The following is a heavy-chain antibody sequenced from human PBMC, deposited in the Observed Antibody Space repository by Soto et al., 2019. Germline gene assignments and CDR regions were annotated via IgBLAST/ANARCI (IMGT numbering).Heavy chain of an antibody. V-gene: IGHV3-9*01. CDR3: AKDLLAYYYDSSGSYGMDV. CDR1: GFTFDYYA. J-gene: IGHJ6*02. CDR2: ISWNSGSI. D-gene: IGHD3-22*01. Sequence: GGSLRLSCAASGFTFDYYAMHWVRQSPGKGLEWVSGISWNSGSIGYADSVKGRFTISRDNAKNSLYLQMNSLRAEDTALYYCAKDLLAYYYDSSGSYGMDVWGQGTTVTVSS.